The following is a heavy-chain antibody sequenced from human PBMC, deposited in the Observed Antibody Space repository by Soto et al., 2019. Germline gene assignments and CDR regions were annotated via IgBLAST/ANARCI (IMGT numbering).Heavy chain of an antibody. J-gene: IGHJ3*01. CDR2: IIPVFDKA. CDR3: ATLRRDWGDAFDL. CDR1: GGSFGSSA. Sequence: QVQLVQSGADVKKPGSSVNVSCKTSGGSFGSSAISWVRQAPAQGLEWMGEIIPVFDKANYAQNFQGRLTITADELTGTVFMELSSLRSEDTAVYFCATLRRDWGDAFDLWGLGTFVPVSS. D-gene: IGHD3-16*01. V-gene: IGHV1-69*01.